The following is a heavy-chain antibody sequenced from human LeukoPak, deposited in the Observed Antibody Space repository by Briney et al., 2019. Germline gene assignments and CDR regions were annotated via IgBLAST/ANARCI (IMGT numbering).Heavy chain of an antibody. CDR1: GGSISSYY. Sequence: SETLSLTCTVSGGSISSYYWSWIRQPPGKGLEWIGYIYYSGSTNYNPSLKSRVTISVDTSKNQFSLKLSSVTAADTAVYYCARGGKVLRYFDWLPYRRIFDYWGQGTLVTVSS. CDR2: IYYSGST. J-gene: IGHJ4*02. D-gene: IGHD3-9*01. CDR3: ARGGKVLRYFDWLPYRRIFDY. V-gene: IGHV4-59*12.